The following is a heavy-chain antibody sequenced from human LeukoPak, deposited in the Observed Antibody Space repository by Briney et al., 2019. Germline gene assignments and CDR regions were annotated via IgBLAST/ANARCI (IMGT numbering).Heavy chain of an antibody. Sequence: SETLSLTCTVSGDSISGYYWSWIRQPPGKGLEYIGYIYYTGSTNYSPSLKSRVTISVDTSKSHFSLRLNSVTAADAAVYYCAREKMAGVPLFDHWGQGALVTVSS. D-gene: IGHD5-24*01. V-gene: IGHV4-59*12. CDR3: AREKMAGVPLFDH. J-gene: IGHJ4*02. CDR1: GDSISGYY. CDR2: IYYTGST.